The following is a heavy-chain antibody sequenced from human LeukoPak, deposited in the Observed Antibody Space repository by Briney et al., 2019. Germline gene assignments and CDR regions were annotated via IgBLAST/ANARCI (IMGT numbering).Heavy chain of an antibody. D-gene: IGHD6-13*01. CDR1: GFTFSSFA. CDR2: ISGSGGST. J-gene: IGHJ5*02. CDR3: AKGIAAAGKRGFDP. V-gene: IGHV3-23*01. Sequence: AGGSLRLSCAASGFTFSSFAMSWVRQAPGKGLEWVSAISGSGGSTYYADSVKGRFTISRDNSKNTLYLQMNSLRAEDTAVYYCAKGIAAAGKRGFDPWGQGTLVTVSS.